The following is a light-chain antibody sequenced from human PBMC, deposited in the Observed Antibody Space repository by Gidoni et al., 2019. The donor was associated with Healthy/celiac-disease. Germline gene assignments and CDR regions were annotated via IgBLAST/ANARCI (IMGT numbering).Light chain of an antibody. CDR1: SRDVGDYNS. J-gene: IGLJ3*02. Sequence: QSALPQPASVSGSPGQLITISCTGTSRDVGDYNSVSWYQQHPGKVPKLMIYEVSNRPSGVSDRFSASKSGNTASLTISGLQAEDEDNYYCSSYTSSSIWVFGGGTKLTVL. V-gene: IGLV2-14*01. CDR3: SSYTSSSIWV. CDR2: EVS.